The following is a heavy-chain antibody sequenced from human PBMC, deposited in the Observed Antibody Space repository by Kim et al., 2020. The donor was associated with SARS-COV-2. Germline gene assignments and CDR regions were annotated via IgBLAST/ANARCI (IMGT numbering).Heavy chain of an antibody. V-gene: IGHV3-9*01. Sequence: GGSLRLSCAASGFTLGDYAIHWVRQAPGKGLEWVSGISWNSGSIVYADSVKGRFTISRDNAKNSLYLQMHSLRAEDTALYYCAKDQGELSNTNYYYGMDVWGQGTTVTVSS. CDR2: ISWNSGSI. J-gene: IGHJ6*02. CDR3: AKDQGELSNTNYYYGMDV. D-gene: IGHD3-16*02. CDR1: GFTLGDYA.